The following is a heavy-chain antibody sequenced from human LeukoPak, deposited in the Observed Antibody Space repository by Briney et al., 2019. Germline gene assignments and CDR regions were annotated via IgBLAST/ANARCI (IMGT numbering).Heavy chain of an antibody. CDR2: IYYSGRT. CDR1: GGSISSYY. J-gene: IGHJ6*02. Sequence: SETLSLTCTVSGGSISSYYWSWIRQPPGKGLEGMGYIYYSGRTNYNPSLKSRVTISVDTSKNQFSLKLSSVTAADTAVYYCARIVATRGYYYYGMDVWGQGTTVTVSS. V-gene: IGHV4-59*01. CDR3: ARIVATRGYYYYGMDV. D-gene: IGHD5-12*01.